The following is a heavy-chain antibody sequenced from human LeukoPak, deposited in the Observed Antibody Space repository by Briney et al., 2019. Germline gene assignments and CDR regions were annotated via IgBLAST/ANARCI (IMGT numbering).Heavy chain of an antibody. CDR3: ARGSTYYDSSGQVPFDY. Sequence: GGSLRLSCSASGFTFSSYAMHWVRQAPGKGLEWVSYISSSSSTIYYADSVKGRFTISRDNAKNSLYLQMNSLRAEDTAVYYCARGSTYYDSSGQVPFDYWGQGTLVTVSS. V-gene: IGHV3-48*01. CDR2: ISSSSSTI. J-gene: IGHJ4*02. D-gene: IGHD3-22*01. CDR1: GFTFSSYA.